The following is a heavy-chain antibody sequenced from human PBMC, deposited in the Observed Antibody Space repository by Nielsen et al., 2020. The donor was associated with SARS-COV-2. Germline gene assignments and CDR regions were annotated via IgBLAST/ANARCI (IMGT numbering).Heavy chain of an antibody. Sequence: GESLKISCAASGFIFSNYRMHWVRQAPGQGLVWVSHINPDESKTTYADSVKGRFTISRDNAKNTLYLQMNSLRAEDTAVYYCARLWDDGYYFDTGPYDYWGQGTLVTGSS. D-gene: IGHD3-22*01. V-gene: IGHV3-74*03. J-gene: IGHJ4*02. CDR1: GFIFSNYR. CDR2: INPDESKT. CDR3: ARLWDDGYYFDTGPYDY.